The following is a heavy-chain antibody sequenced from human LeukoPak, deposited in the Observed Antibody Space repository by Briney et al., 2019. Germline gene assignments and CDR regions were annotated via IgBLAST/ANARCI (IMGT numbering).Heavy chain of an antibody. V-gene: IGHV4-61*05. D-gene: IGHD4-23*01. CDR2: IYYSEST. J-gene: IGHJ4*02. Sequence: PSETLSLTCTVSGGSVSSTSYYWGWIRQPPGKGLELIGYIYYSESTNYNPPLKSRVTISVDTSKNQFSLKLSSVTAADTAVYYCARHTYGGNPDFDYWGQGTLVTVSS. CDR3: ARHTYGGNPDFDY. CDR1: GGSVSSTSYY.